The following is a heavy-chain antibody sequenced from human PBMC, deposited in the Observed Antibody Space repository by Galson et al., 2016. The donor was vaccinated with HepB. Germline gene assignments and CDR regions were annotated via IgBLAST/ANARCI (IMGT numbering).Heavy chain of an antibody. CDR2: ISGSRTYI. Sequence: SLRLSCAASGFTFSTYSMNWVRQAPGKGLEWVSSISGSRTYIYYADSVKGRFIISRDNAENSSYLQMNSLRAEDTAVYYCARDVRSLWSAYSAQDAFDIWGQGTKVTVSS. V-gene: IGHV3-21*01. D-gene: IGHD3-3*01. CDR3: ARDVRSLWSAYSAQDAFDI. J-gene: IGHJ3*02. CDR1: GFTFSTYS.